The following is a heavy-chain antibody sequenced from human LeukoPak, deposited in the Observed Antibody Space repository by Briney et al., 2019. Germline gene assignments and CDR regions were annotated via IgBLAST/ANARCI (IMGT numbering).Heavy chain of an antibody. CDR2: IIPIFGTA. D-gene: IGHD3-3*01. J-gene: IGHJ4*02. Sequence: ASVKVSCKASGGTFSSYAISWVRQAPGQGLEWMGGIIPIFGTANYAQKFQGRVTITTDESTSTAYMDLSSLRSEDTAVYYCARGGSGYPYYFDYWGQGTLVTVSS. V-gene: IGHV1-69*05. CDR3: ARGGSGYPYYFDY. CDR1: GGTFSSYA.